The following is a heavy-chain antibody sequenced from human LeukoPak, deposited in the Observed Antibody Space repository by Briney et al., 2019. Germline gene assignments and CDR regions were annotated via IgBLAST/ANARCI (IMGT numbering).Heavy chain of an antibody. CDR2: ISGDGGST. D-gene: IGHD3-10*01. Sequence: GGSLRLSCAASGFTFDDYAMHWVRQAPGKGLEWVSLISGDGGSTYYADSVKGRFTISRDNSKNSLYLQMNSLRTEDTALYYCAKDPTAYGSGSYYNPYCYYYYGMDVWGQGTTVTVSS. J-gene: IGHJ6*02. CDR1: GFTFDDYA. CDR3: AKDPTAYGSGSYYNPYCYYYYGMDV. V-gene: IGHV3-43*02.